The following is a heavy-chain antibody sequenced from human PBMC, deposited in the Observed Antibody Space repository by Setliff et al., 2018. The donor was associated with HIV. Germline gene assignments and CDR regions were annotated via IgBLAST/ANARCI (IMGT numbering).Heavy chain of an antibody. CDR3: TRDTGYILSGYRPPWYFEL. CDR1: GDSISSGNYY. D-gene: IGHD3-9*01. Sequence: PSQTLSLTCTFSGDSISSGNYYWSWIRQPAGKGLEWIGRIYSTGSTNYNPSLKSRVTISSDTSKNLFSLKLTTVTAADAAVYYCTRDTGYILSGYRPPWYFELWGRGTLVTVSS. J-gene: IGHJ2*01. V-gene: IGHV4-61*02. CDR2: IYSTGST.